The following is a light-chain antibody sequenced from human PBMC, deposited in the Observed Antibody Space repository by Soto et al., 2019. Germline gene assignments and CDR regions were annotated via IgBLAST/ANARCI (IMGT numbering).Light chain of an antibody. CDR1: SSNIGSTS. J-gene: IGLJ1*01. Sequence: QSVLTQPPSASGTPGQRVTISRSGSSSNIGSTSVNWYQQLPGTAPKLLIYNDNQWPSGVPDRFSGSRSGTSASLAISGLQSEDEADYYCAAWDVGLNGFYVFGSGTKVTVL. V-gene: IGLV1-44*01. CDR2: NDN. CDR3: AAWDVGLNGFYV.